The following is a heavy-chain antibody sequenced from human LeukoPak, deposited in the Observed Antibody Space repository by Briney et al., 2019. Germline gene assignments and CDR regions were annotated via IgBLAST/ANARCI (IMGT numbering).Heavy chain of an antibody. J-gene: IGHJ6*02. V-gene: IGHV1-69*04. CDR2: IIPILGIA. CDR3: ASASYDILTGYYGPYYYYGMDV. D-gene: IGHD3-9*01. Sequence: ASVKVSYKASGGTFSGYAISWVRQAPGQGLEWMGRIIPILGIANYAQKFQGRVTITADKSTSTAYMELSSLRSEDTAVYYCASASYDILTGYYGPYYYYGMDVWGQGTTVTVSS. CDR1: GGTFSGYA.